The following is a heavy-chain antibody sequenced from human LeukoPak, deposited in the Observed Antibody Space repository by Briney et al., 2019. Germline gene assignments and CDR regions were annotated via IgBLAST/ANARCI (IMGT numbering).Heavy chain of an antibody. CDR1: GFTLSSYA. Sequence: GGSLRLSCAASGFTLSSYAMSWVRQAPGKGREWVSSISASGGSTNYADSVKGRFTISRDNSKNTVYLQMNSLRAEDTVVYYCAKVMKGSERLTMVRGVIIKTAGLYYMDVWGKGTTVTVSS. V-gene: IGHV3-23*01. D-gene: IGHD3-10*01. J-gene: IGHJ6*03. CDR3: AKVMKGSERLTMVRGVIIKTAGLYYMDV. CDR2: ISASGGST.